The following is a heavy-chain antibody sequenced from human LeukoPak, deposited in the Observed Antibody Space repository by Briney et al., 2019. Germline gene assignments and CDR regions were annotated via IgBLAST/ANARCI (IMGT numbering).Heavy chain of an antibody. CDR2: IYYSGST. CDR3: ARATAYYDILTRYYPSGFDY. D-gene: IGHD3-9*01. CDR1: GGSISSYY. V-gene: IGHV4-59*01. J-gene: IGHJ4*02. Sequence: SETLSLTCTVSGGSISSYYWSWIRQPPGKGLEWIGYIYYSGSTNYNPSLKSRVTISVDTSKNQFSLKLSSVTAADTAVYYCARATAYYDILTRYYPSGFDYWGQGTLVTVSS.